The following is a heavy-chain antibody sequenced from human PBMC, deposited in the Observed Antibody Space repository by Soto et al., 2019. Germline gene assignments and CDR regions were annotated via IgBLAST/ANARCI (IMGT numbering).Heavy chain of an antibody. V-gene: IGHV1-69*01. CDR3: AIGHSYGQFDS. J-gene: IGHJ4*02. CDR1: GGTFSNYA. CDR2: IIPLLYTP. Sequence: QVQRVQSGAEVKNPGSSVKVSCKAPGGTFSNYAVSWVRQAPGQGLEWMGGIIPLLYTPRYARKFEDRVTIIADESTSTAYMDLAGLRSDDTAVYYCAIGHSYGQFDSWGQGTLVTVSS. D-gene: IGHD5-18*01.